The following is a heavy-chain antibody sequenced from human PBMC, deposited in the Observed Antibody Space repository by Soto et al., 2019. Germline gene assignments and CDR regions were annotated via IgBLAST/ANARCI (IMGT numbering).Heavy chain of an antibody. Sequence: SETLSLTCTVSGGSISTYYWSWIRQPPGKGLEWIGYIYYNGRTNYNPSLESRVTISLDTSKSQFSLKLSSVSAADTAVYYCARDGSGYDFWSGPYSFDYWGPGTLVTV. V-gene: IGHV4-59*01. CDR2: IYYNGRT. CDR1: GGSISTYY. CDR3: ARDGSGYDFWSGPYSFDY. J-gene: IGHJ4*02. D-gene: IGHD3-3*01.